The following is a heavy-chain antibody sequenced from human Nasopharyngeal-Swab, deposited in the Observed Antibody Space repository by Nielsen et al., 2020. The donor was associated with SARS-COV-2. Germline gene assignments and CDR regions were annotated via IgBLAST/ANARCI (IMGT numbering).Heavy chain of an antibody. J-gene: IGHJ6*03. CDR2: IGTEGDT. Sequence: GESLKISYAASGFTFSSYDKHWVRQVTVKGLEWVSSIGTEGDTHYPDSVKGRFTISRENAKSSLYLQMNIVRAEDTGVYYCARARGINLGLGVVGDMDVWGKGTTVTVSS. D-gene: IGHD3-3*01. CDR1: GFTFSSYD. V-gene: IGHV3-13*01. CDR3: ARARGINLGLGVVGDMDV.